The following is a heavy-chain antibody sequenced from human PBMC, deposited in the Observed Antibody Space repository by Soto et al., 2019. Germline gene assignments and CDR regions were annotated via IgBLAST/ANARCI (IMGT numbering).Heavy chain of an antibody. CDR3: ARESRRDCYNHDAFDI. V-gene: IGHV1-69*01. CDR2: IIPIFGTA. J-gene: IGHJ3*02. CDR1: GGTFSSYA. Sequence: QVQLVQCWAEVKKPGSSVTVSCKAYGGTFSSYAISWVRQARGQGLEWMGGIIPIFGTANYAQKFQGRVTITADESTSTAYMELSSLGSEDTAVYYCARESRRDCYNHDAFDIWGQGTMVTVSS. D-gene: IGHD2-21*01.